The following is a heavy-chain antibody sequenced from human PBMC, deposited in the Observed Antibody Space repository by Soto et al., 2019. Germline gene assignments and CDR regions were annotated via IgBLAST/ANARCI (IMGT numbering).Heavy chain of an antibody. CDR1: GFSFSSYA. J-gene: IGHJ4*02. Sequence: PGGSLRLSCTASGFSFSSYALSWVRQAPGKGLEWVSTISGSDGKTYYADSVKGRFSISRDTSKTTLYLEMTSLRVEDTDVYYCERWSFLDYWGQGTRVTVSS. CDR3: ERWSFLDY. CDR2: ISGSDGKT. D-gene: IGHD1-26*01. V-gene: IGHV3-23*01.